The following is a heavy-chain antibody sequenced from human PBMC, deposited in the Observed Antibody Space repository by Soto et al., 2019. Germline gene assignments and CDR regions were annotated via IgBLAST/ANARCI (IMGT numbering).Heavy chain of an antibody. CDR3: ARRYGVYFDY. CDR2: IYYNGNT. CDR1: GGSINNYY. V-gene: IGHV4-59*08. J-gene: IGHJ4*02. Sequence: SETLSLTCTVSGGSINNYYWSWIRQPPGKGLEWIAYIYYNGNTNYNPSLQSRTTISVDTSNNQVSLELSSVTAADTAVYYCARRYGVYFDYWGRGTLVTVSS. D-gene: IGHD4-17*01.